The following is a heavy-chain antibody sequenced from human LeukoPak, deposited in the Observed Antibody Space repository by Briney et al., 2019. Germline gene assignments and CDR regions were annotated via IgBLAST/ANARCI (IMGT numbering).Heavy chain of an antibody. J-gene: IGHJ6*04. CDR2: INPIFGTA. V-gene: IGHV1-69*06. CDR3: ARGGYCSGGSRYMLGDYYGMDV. Sequence: GASVKVSCKASGGTFSSYAISWVRQAPGQGLEWMGGINPIFGTANYAQKFQGRVTITADKSTSTAYMELSSLRSEDTAVYYCARGGYCSGGSRYMLGDYYGMDVWGKRTTVTVSS. CDR1: GGTFSSYA. D-gene: IGHD2-15*01.